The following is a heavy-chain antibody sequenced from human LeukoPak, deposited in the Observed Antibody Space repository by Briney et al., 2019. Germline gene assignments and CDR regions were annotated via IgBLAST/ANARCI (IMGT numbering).Heavy chain of an antibody. CDR1: GFTFSDYY. CDR3: ARDTRLRSPFYYGMDV. Sequence: GGSLRLPCAASGFTFSDYYMSWIRQAPGKGLDWVSYISSSGSTIYYADSVKGRFTISRDNAKNSLYLQMNSLRAEDTAVYYCARDTRLRSPFYYGMDVWGQGTTVTVSS. V-gene: IGHV3-11*01. CDR2: ISSSGSTI. J-gene: IGHJ6*02. D-gene: IGHD6-25*01.